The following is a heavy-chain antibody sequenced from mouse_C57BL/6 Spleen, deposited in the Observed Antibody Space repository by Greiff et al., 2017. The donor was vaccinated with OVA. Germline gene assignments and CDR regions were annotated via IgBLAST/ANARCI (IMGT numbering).Heavy chain of an antibody. CDR3: ARKEGTTVVDY. D-gene: IGHD1-1*01. V-gene: IGHV1-69*01. Sequence: QVQLKQPGAELVMPGASVKLSCKASGYTFTSYWMHWVKQRPGQGLEWIGEIDPSDSYTNYNQKFKGKSTLTVDKSSSTAYMQLSSLTSEDSAVYYCARKEGTTVVDYWGQGTTLTVSS. CDR2: IDPSDSYT. CDR1: GYTFTSYW. J-gene: IGHJ2*01.